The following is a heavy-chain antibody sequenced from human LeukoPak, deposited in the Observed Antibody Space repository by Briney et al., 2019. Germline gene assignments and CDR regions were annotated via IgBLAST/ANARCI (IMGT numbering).Heavy chain of an antibody. CDR1: GFIFSHHG. CDR3: ARGIGGSYRRISYYYYMDV. J-gene: IGHJ6*03. CDR2: IRADAVTT. V-gene: IGHV3-23*01. Sequence: GGTLRLSCVTSGFIFSHHGMNWVRQAPGKGLEWVSGIRADAVTTYYADSVKGRFTISRDNSKNTLYVRMNSLRAEDTAVYYCARGIGGSYRRISYYYYMDVWGKGTTVTISS. D-gene: IGHD3-16*02.